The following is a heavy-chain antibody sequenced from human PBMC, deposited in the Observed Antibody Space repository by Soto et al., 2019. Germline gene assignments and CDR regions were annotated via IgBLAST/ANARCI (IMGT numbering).Heavy chain of an antibody. D-gene: IGHD1-26*01. V-gene: IGHV4-59*12. Sequence: SETLSLTCTVSGGSISSDYWSWVREPPGRGLEWMGSIYYSGSTNYNPSLRSRVTISIDTSKNHFSLTLNSVTAADTAVYYCGKVLVGATRQRDFASWGQRTLVTVSS. CDR2: IYYSGST. J-gene: IGHJ4*02. CDR1: GGSISSDY. CDR3: GKVLVGATRQRDFAS.